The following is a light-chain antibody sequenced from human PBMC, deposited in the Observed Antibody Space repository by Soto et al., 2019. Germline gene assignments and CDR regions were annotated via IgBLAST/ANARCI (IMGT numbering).Light chain of an antibody. V-gene: IGKV1-5*01. Sequence: DIQMTQSPSTLSASVGDRVTITCRASQSISAWLAWYQQIPGKAPKLLIYDASSLESGVPSRFSGSGSGTEFTLTISSLQPDDFAAYSCQQYNSYSPTFGQGTKLEI. J-gene: IGKJ2*01. CDR2: DAS. CDR1: QSISAW. CDR3: QQYNSYSPT.